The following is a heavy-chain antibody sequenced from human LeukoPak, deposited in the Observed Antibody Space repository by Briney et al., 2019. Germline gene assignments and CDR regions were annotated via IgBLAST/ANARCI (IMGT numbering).Heavy chain of an antibody. CDR2: ISGSGGST. V-gene: IGHV3-23*01. J-gene: IGHJ4*02. CDR3: TTSSGSYYPDY. CDR1: GFTFSSYA. Sequence: GGSLRLSCAASGFTFSSYAMSWVRQAPGKGLEWVSAISGSGGSTYYADSVKGRFTISRDNSKNTLYLQMNSLKTEDTAVYYCTTSSGSYYPDYWGQGTLVTVSS. D-gene: IGHD1-26*01.